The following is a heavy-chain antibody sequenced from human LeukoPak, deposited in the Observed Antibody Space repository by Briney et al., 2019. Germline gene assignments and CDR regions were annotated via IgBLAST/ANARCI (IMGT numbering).Heavy chain of an antibody. V-gene: IGHV4-39*07. D-gene: IGHD3-3*02. J-gene: IGHJ4*02. CDR3: ARVTPIFGVVIIQYYFDY. CDR2: IHYSGST. CDR1: GGSISRNSYY. Sequence: SETLSLTCTVSGGSISRNSYYWGWIRQPPGKGPEWIGNIHYSGSTYYNPSLKSRVTISVDTSKNQFSLKLSSVTAADTAVYYCARVTPIFGVVIIQYYFDYWGQGNLVTVSS.